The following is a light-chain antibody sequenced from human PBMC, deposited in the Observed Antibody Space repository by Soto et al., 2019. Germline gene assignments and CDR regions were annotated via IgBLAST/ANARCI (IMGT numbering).Light chain of an antibody. CDR3: QQYNNYPVT. J-gene: IGKJ3*01. V-gene: IGKV1-5*03. CDR1: QSISSW. CDR2: KAS. Sequence: DIQMTQSPSTLSASVGDRVTITCRASQSISSWLAWYQQKPGKAPKLLIYKASSLESGVPSRFSGSGSGTEFTLTISNLQPDDFATYYCQQYNNYPVTFGPGTKVDF.